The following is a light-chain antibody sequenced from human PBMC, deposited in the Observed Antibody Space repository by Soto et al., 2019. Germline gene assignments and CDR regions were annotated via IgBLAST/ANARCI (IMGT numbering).Light chain of an antibody. CDR3: QQYGSSGT. J-gene: IGKJ1*01. Sequence: EDVLTQPPGTLSLSTGERDTLSCRASQSVSNNYLAWYQQKPGQAPRLLIYGASNRATGIPDRFSGSGSGTDFTLTISRLEPEDFAVYYCQQYGSSGTFGQGTKVDIK. V-gene: IGKV3-20*01. CDR2: GAS. CDR1: QSVSNNY.